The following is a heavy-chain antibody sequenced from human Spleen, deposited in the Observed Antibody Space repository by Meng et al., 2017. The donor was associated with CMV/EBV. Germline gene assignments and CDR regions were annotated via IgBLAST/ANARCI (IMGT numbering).Heavy chain of an antibody. CDR2: TYYRSKWYY. CDR1: GDCVSSNSAA. D-gene: IGHD1-26*01. J-gene: IGHJ4*02. CDR3: ARATSSGSYPDY. Sequence: SGDCVSSNSAAWNWIRQSPSRGLEWLGRTYYRSKWYYDYASSVKSRITVNPDTSKNQFSLQLNSVTPEDTAVYYCARATSSGSYPDYWGQGSLVTVSS. V-gene: IGHV6-1*01.